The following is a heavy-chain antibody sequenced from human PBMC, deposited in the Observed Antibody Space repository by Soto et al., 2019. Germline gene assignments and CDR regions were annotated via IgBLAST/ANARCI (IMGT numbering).Heavy chain of an antibody. CDR2: IIPILGIA. CDR1: GGTFSSYT. CDR3: ARVYCSGGSRYSSLITWFDP. V-gene: IGHV1-69*02. D-gene: IGHD2-15*01. Sequence: SVNVSCKASGGTFSSYTISWVRQAPGQGLEWMGRIIPILGIANYAQKFQGRVTITADKSTSTAYMELSSLRSEDTAVYYCARVYCSGGSRYSSLITWFDPWGQGTLVTVSS. J-gene: IGHJ5*02.